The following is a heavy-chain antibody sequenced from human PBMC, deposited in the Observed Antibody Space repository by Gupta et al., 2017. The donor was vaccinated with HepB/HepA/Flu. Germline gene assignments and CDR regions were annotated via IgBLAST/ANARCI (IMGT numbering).Heavy chain of an antibody. V-gene: IGHV3-21*01. Sequence: EVQLVESGGGLVKPGGSLRLSCAASGFTSSSYSMNWVRQAPGQGLEWVSSISSISNYIYYADSVKGRFTISRDNAKNSLYLQMNSLRADDTAVYSCARAGIHDSGPFYYYYSHMDVWGKGTTVTVSS. CDR1: GFTSSSYS. D-gene: IGHD3-22*01. J-gene: IGHJ6*03. CDR3: ARAGIHDSGPFYYYYSHMDV. CDR2: ISSISNYI.